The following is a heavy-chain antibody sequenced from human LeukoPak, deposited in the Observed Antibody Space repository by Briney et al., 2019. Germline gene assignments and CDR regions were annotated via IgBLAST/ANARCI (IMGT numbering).Heavy chain of an antibody. J-gene: IGHJ6*03. Sequence: SETLSLTCTVSGGSISSYYWSWIRQPPGKGLEWIGYVYYSGSTNYNPSLKSRVTISVDTSKNQFSLKLSSVTAADTAVYYCARGKRVVVVPAAISFLSYYYMDVWGKGTTVTVSS. D-gene: IGHD2-2*01. CDR2: VYYSGST. CDR3: ARGKRVVVVPAAISFLSYYYMDV. CDR1: GGSISSYY. V-gene: IGHV4-59*12.